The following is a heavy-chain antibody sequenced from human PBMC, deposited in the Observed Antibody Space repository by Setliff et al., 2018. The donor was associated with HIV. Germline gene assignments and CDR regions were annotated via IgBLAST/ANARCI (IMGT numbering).Heavy chain of an antibody. D-gene: IGHD5-12*01. V-gene: IGHV3-7*05. CDR2: INQDGSET. CDR1: RFDFNNYW. CDR3: ARDHVSDGLVLDY. Sequence: GGSLRLSCAASRFDFNNYWMSWVRQAPGKGLEWVANINQDGSETYYVDSVKGRFTISRDNAKNSLFLQMNSLRAGDTAVYYCARDHVSDGLVLDYWGQGTLVTV. J-gene: IGHJ4*02.